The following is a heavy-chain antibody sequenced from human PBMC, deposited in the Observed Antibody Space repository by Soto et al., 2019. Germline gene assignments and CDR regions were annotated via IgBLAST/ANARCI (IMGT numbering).Heavy chain of an antibody. V-gene: IGHV4-59*01. CDR3: ARGFHCDYLNC. Sequence: QVQLQESGPGLVKPSETLSLTCTVSGGSISSYYWRWIRQPPRKGLEWIGYIYYSGSTNYNPSLRSRVTYSVDTSKYEFSLKLSCVSAAEAVVHYCARGFHCDYLNCWCRGTLVTVSS. CDR2: IYYSGST. CDR1: GGSISSYY. J-gene: IGHJ4*02.